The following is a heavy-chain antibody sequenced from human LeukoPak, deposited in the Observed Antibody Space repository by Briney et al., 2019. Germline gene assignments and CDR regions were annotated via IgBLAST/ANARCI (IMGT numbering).Heavy chain of an antibody. CDR2: IYYSGST. Sequence: SETLSLTCTVSGGSISSYYWSWIRQPPGKGLEWIGYIYYSGSTNYNPSLESRVTISVDTSKNQFSLKLSSVTAADTAVYYCAREQDYYDSSGYRNWFDPWGQGTLVTVSS. V-gene: IGHV4-59*12. D-gene: IGHD3-22*01. J-gene: IGHJ5*02. CDR3: AREQDYYDSSGYRNWFDP. CDR1: GGSISSYY.